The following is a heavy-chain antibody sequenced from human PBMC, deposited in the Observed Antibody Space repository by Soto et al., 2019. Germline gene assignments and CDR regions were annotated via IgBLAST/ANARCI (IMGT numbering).Heavy chain of an antibody. CDR3: EGWLVQVPENGMHV. CDR1: GNSVSRSTYY. Sequence: PATLSLTCTVSGNSVSRSTYYWGWVRPPPGKGLEWIGSIYYSGSTYYNPSLKSRVTISVDTSKNQFSLKLSSVTAEDTAVYYCEGWLVQVPENGMHVCGQGTTVTVSS. D-gene: IGHD6-19*01. V-gene: IGHV4-39*01. CDR2: IYYSGST. J-gene: IGHJ6*01.